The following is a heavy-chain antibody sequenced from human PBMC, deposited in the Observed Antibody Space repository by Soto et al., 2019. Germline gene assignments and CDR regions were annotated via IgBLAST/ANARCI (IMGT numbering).Heavy chain of an antibody. Sequence: EVQLVESGGGLVQPGRSLRLSCEASGFMFDDYAMYWVLQAPGKGLEWVSGISWNSNSIVYADSVKGRFTISRDNAKNSLYLQMNSLKPEDTALYYCANRQSIASRPFDYWRQGTLVTVPS. V-gene: IGHV3-9*01. CDR1: GFMFDDYA. CDR2: ISWNSNSI. D-gene: IGHD6-6*01. J-gene: IGHJ4*02. CDR3: ANRQSIASRPFDY.